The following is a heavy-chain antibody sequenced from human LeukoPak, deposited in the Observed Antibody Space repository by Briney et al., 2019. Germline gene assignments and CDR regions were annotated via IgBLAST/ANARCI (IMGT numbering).Heavy chain of an antibody. J-gene: IGHJ3*02. D-gene: IGHD1-1*01. Sequence: ASVKVSCKASGYTFTSYGISWVRQAPGQGLEWMGWISAYNGNTNYAQKLQGRVTMTTDTSTCTAYMELRSLRSDDTAVYYCARDELRTDAFDIWGQGTMVTVSS. CDR3: ARDELRTDAFDI. CDR1: GYTFTSYG. V-gene: IGHV1-18*01. CDR2: ISAYNGNT.